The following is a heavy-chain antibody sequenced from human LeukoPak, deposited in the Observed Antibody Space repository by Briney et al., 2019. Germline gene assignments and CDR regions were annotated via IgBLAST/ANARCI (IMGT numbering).Heavy chain of an antibody. D-gene: IGHD3-10*01. Sequence: PGGSLRLSCAASGFTFSDYYMSWIRQAPGKGLEWVSYISSSGSTIYYADSVKGRFTISRDNAKNSLYLQMNSLRAEDTAVYYCARDDMVSQIYFDYWGQGTLVTVSS. CDR2: ISSSGSTI. J-gene: IGHJ4*02. V-gene: IGHV3-11*04. CDR1: GFTFSDYY. CDR3: ARDDMVSQIYFDY.